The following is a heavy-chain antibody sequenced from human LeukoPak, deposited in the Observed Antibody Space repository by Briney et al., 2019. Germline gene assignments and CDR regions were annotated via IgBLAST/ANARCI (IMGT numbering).Heavy chain of an antibody. V-gene: IGHV1-2*02. CDR2: IILNNGVT. Sequence: GASVKVSCKASGYTFTDYYILWVRQAPGQGREWMGWIILNNGVTNHAQSFRGRVTMTRDTSISTAYLELSGLRSDDTAVYYCARGHAHSSSYDYWGQGTLVTVSS. CDR1: GYTFTDYY. CDR3: ARGHAHSSSYDY. D-gene: IGHD6-6*01. J-gene: IGHJ4*02.